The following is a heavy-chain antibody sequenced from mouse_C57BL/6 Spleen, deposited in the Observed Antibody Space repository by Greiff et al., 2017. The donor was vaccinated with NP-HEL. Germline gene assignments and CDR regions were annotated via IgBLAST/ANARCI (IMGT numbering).Heavy chain of an antibody. CDR1: GFTFSSYT. CDR3: ARHEMVTSYAMDY. J-gene: IGHJ4*01. Sequence: EVQVVESGGGLVKPGGSLKLSCAASGFTFSSYTMSWVRQTPEKRLAWVATISGGGGNTYYPDSVKGRFTISRDNAKNTLYLQMSSLRSEDTALYYCARHEMVTSYAMDYWGQGTSVTVSS. D-gene: IGHD2-3*01. V-gene: IGHV5-9*01. CDR2: ISGGGGNT.